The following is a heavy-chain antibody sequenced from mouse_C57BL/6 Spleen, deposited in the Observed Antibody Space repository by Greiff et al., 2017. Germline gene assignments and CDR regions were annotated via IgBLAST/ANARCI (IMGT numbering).Heavy chain of an antibody. CDR1: GFTFSSYA. D-gene: IGHD3-2*02. V-gene: IGHV5-9-1*02. J-gene: IGHJ3*01. CDR3: TRDETELRLPRAWFAY. Sequence: EVQLVESGEGLVKPGGSLKLSCAASGFTFSSYAMSWVRQTPEKRLEWVAYISSGGDYIYYADTVKGRFTISRDNARNTLYLQMSSLKSEDTAMYYCTRDETELRLPRAWFAYWGQGTLVTVSA. CDR2: ISSGGDYI.